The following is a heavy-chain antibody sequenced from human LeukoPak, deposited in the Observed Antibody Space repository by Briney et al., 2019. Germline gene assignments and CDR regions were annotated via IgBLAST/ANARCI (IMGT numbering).Heavy chain of an antibody. CDR3: ARISSGYYGTSDY. V-gene: IGHV3-48*04. D-gene: IGHD3-22*01. J-gene: IGHJ4*02. CDR2: ISSSSSTI. CDR1: GFTFSSYS. Sequence: QPGGSLRLSCAASGFTFSSYSMNWVRQAPGKGLEWVSYISSSSSTIYYADSVKGRFTISRDNAKNSLYLQMNSLRAEDTAVYYCARISSGYYGTSDYWGQGTLVTVSS.